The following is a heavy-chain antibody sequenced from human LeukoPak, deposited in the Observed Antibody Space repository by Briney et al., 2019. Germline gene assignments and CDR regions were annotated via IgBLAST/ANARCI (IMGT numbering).Heavy chain of an antibody. CDR1: GVTFYEYA. Sequence: RGGGLRLSRAASGVTFYEYARRGVRHAPGKGLGRGSGISWNSGSIDYADSVKVRFTISRNNAKNFLYLQINSLRAEDTALYYCAKDNHQLLYSGAFDIWGQGTMVTVSS. D-gene: IGHD2-2*02. CDR3: AKDNHQLLYSGAFDI. V-gene: IGHV3-9*01. J-gene: IGHJ3*02. CDR2: ISWNSGSI.